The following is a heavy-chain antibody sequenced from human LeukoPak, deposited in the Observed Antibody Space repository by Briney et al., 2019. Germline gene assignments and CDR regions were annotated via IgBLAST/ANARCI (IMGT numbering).Heavy chain of an antibody. V-gene: IGHV1-69*13. Sequence: ASVKVSCKASGGTFSSYAISWVRQAPGLGLEWMGGIIPILGTANYAQKFQGRVTITADESTSTAYMELSSLRSEDTAVYYCARNDKSGSYSVWGQGTLVTVSS. J-gene: IGHJ4*02. CDR1: GGTFSSYA. CDR2: IIPILGTA. D-gene: IGHD1-26*01. CDR3: ARNDKSGSYSV.